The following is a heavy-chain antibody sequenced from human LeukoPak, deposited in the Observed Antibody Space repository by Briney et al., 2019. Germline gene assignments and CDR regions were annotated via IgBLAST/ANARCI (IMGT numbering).Heavy chain of an antibody. J-gene: IGHJ6*03. CDR3: ARDGVHYDFWSGPTGGRYYYYYMDV. CDR1: GGSISSGDYY. Sequence: SETLSLTCTVSGGSISSGDYYWSWIRQPPGKGLEWIGYIYYSGSTYYNPSLKSRVTISVDTSKNQFSLKRSSVTAADTAVYYCARDGVHYDFWSGPTGGRYYYYYMDVWGKGTTVTVSS. V-gene: IGHV4-30-4*08. CDR2: IYYSGST. D-gene: IGHD3-3*01.